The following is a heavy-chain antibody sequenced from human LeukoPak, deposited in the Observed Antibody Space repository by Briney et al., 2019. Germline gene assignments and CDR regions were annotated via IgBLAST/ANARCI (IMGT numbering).Heavy chain of an antibody. V-gene: IGHV4-59*08. CDR2: IYVTGRT. CDR1: GGSIGTYY. CDR3: ARHIGGGIEDMDV. J-gene: IGHJ6*03. D-gene: IGHD3-16*02. Sequence: KPSETLSLTCIVSGGSIGTYYWSWIRQSPGKGLEWIGYIYVTGRTRYNPYLQSRVTISVDTSRNQFFLKMSSVTAADTAVYYCARHIGGGIEDMDVWGTGTKVTVSS.